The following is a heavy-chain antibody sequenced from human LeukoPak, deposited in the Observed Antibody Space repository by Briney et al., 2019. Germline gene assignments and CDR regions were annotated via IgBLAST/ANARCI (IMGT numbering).Heavy chain of an antibody. D-gene: IGHD2-2*01. CDR2: IIPIFGTA. CDR1: GGTFSSYA. Sequence: SVNLSCTASGGTFSSYAISWVRQAPGRGLEWMGGIIPIFGTANYAQKFQGRVTITGDESTSTAYLELSSLRSEDTAVYYCARDRPGSEAAAIFHYWGQGTLVTVSS. V-gene: IGHV1-69*13. CDR3: ARDRPGSEAAAIFHY. J-gene: IGHJ4*02.